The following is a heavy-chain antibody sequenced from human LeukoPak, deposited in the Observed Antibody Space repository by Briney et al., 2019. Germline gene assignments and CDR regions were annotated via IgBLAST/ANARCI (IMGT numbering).Heavy chain of an antibody. J-gene: IGHJ4*02. CDR2: ISAYNGNT. CDR1: GYTFTSYA. D-gene: IGHD3-10*01. Sequence: ASVKVSCKASGYTFTSYAMNWVRQAPGQGLEWMGWISAYNGNTNYAQKLPGRVTMTTDTSTSTAYMELRSLRSDDTAVYYCARDRVLLWFGESEGGYDYWGQGTLVTVSS. CDR3: ARDRVLLWFGESEGGYDY. V-gene: IGHV1-18*01.